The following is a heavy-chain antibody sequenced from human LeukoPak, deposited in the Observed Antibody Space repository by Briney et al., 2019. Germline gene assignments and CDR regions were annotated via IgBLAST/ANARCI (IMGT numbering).Heavy chain of an antibody. V-gene: IGHV5-51*01. Sequence: GESLKISCKASGYKFTSYGIGWVRQMPGKGLEWMGIIYPGDSDTRYSPSFQGQVTISADKSISTAYLQWSSLKASDTAMYYCARQTSFVVVPSDFDYWGQGTLVTVSS. D-gene: IGHD2-2*01. CDR1: GYKFTSYG. CDR3: ARQTSFVVVPSDFDY. CDR2: IYPGDSDT. J-gene: IGHJ4*02.